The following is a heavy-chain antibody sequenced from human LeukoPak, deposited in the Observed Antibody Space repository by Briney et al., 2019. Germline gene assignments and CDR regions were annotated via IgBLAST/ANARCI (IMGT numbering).Heavy chain of an antibody. CDR2: VGDTGTFK. J-gene: IGHJ6*03. Sequence: GGSLRLSCGASGFTFSSYAINWVRQAPGKGLEWVSSVGDTGTFKNYADSVKGRFTISRDNAKNSLYLQMNSLRAEDTAVYYCARAQEYYYYMDVWGKGATVTVSS. V-gene: IGHV3-21*01. CDR1: GFTFSSYA. CDR3: ARAQEYYYYMDV.